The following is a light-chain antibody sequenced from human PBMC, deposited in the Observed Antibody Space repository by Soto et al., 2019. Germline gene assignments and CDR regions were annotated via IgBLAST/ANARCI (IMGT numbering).Light chain of an antibody. J-gene: IGLJ3*02. CDR1: SGHSTYI. CDR3: ETWYSNTHKV. V-gene: IGLV4-60*02. Sequence: QLVLTESSSASASLGSSVKLTCILSSGHSTYIIAWHQQQPGKAPRFLMTLDRSGSYNRGSGVPDRFSGSSSGADRYLTISNLQFEDEGDYYCETWYSNTHKVFGGGTKLTVL. CDR2: LDRSGSY.